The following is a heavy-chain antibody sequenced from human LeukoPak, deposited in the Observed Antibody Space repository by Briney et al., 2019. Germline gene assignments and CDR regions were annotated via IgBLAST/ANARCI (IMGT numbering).Heavy chain of an antibody. CDR1: GFTLSSYA. J-gene: IGHJ4*02. D-gene: IGHD1-26*01. Sequence: GGSLRLSCAASGFTLSSYAMSWGRQAPGKGLEWVSAISGSGGSTYYADSVKGRFTISRDNSMNTLYLQMNSVRAEDTAVYYCARGGGYWDGCWGQGTLVTVSS. V-gene: IGHV3-23*01. CDR2: ISGSGGST. CDR3: ARGGGYWDGC.